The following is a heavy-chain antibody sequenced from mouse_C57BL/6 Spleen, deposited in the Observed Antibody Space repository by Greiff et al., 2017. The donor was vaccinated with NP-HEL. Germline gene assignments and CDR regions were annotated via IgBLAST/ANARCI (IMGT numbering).Heavy chain of an antibody. CDR2: IDPSDSYT. Sequence: QVQLQQPGAELVMPGASVKLSCKASGYTFTSYWMHWVKQRPGQGLEWIGEIDPSDSYTNYNQKFKGKSTLTVDKSSSTAYMQLSSLTSEDSAVYYCARGSTGTGYAMDYWGQGTSVTVS. J-gene: IGHJ4*01. V-gene: IGHV1-69*01. D-gene: IGHD4-1*02. CDR3: ARGSTGTGYAMDY. CDR1: GYTFTSYW.